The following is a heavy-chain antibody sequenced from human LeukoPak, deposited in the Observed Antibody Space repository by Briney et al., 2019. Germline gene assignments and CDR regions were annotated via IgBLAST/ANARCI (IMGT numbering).Heavy chain of an antibody. CDR3: AKDGYGRSDY. CDR2: ISGGGDGT. V-gene: IGHV3-23*01. CDR1: GFTFSSYA. J-gene: IGHJ4*02. D-gene: IGHD5-18*01. Sequence: GGSLRLSCAASGFTFSSYAISWVRQAPGKGLEWVSGISGGGDGTYYADSIKGRFTVSRDNSKNTLYLQMDSLRAEDTAIYYCAKDGYGRSDYWGQGTLVSVSS.